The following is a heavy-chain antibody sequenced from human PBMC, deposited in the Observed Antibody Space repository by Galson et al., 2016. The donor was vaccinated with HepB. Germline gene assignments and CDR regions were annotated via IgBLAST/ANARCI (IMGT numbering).Heavy chain of an antibody. D-gene: IGHD6-19*01. V-gene: IGHV3-48*01. CDR1: GFPFSSYS. CDR3: VRDRYDSGSMDY. CDR2: IRSSGDLI. Sequence: SLRLSCAASGFPFSSYSMNWVRQAPGKGLEWVSYIRSSGDLIYYADSVRGRFTISRDNAKDSVYLQMNSLRAEDTAVYYCVRDRYDSGSMDYWGQGTLVTASS. J-gene: IGHJ4*02.